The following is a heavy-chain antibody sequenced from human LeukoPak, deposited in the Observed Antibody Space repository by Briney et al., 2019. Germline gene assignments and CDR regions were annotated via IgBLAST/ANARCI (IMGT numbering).Heavy chain of an antibody. CDR3: ARDRIAGYYYYYMDV. CDR1: GYTFTSYY. CDR2: INPSGGST. D-gene: IGHD2-2*03. J-gene: IGHJ6*03. Sequence: ASVKVSCKASGYTFTSYYMHWVRQAPGQGLEWMGIINPSGGSTSYAQKFQGRVTMTRDTSTSTAYMELSRLRSDDTAVYYCARDRIAGYYYYYMDVWGKGTTVTVSS. V-gene: IGHV1-46*01.